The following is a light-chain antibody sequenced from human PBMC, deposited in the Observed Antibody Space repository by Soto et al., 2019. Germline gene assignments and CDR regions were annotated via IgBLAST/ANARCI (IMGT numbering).Light chain of an antibody. CDR1: QNINSAY. V-gene: IGKV3-20*01. CDR2: GAS. Sequence: EVVLTQSPGTLSLSPGERATLSCRASQNINSAYFAWYQQKPGQAPRLLIYGASSRATGIPDRFSGSGSGTDFTLTISRLEPQDFAVYHCQHYGSSPTFGGGTKVEIK. CDR3: QHYGSSPT. J-gene: IGKJ4*01.